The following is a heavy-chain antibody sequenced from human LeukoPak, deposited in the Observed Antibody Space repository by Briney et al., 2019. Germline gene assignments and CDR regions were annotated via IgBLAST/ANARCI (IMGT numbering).Heavy chain of an antibody. J-gene: IGHJ3*02. CDR1: GYTLTDYY. CDR2: IDPDSGGT. CDR3: AREYYDSSGSKYAFDI. D-gene: IGHD3-22*01. V-gene: IGHV1-2*02. Sequence: GASVKVSCRASGYTLTDYYMHWVRQAPGQGLEWMGCIDPDSGGTKSAQRFQGRVTMTRDTSITTVYMELIRLGSDDTAVYYCAREYYDSSGSKYAFDIWGQGTVVTVSS.